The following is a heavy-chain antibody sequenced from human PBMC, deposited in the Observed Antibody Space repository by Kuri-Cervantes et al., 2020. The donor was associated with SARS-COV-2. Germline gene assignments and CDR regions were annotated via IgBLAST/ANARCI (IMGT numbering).Heavy chain of an antibody. D-gene: IGHD6-19*01. CDR2: TYFRSKWYT. J-gene: IGHJ5*02. V-gene: IGHV6-1*01. Sequence: SQTLSLTGAISGDRGSSNSAAWNWIRQSPSRGLEWLGRTYFRSKWYTNYAVSVKSRITINPDTSKNQFSLQLNSVTPEDTAVYYCARSERHRVAVAGTSDNWFDPWGQGTLVTVSS. CDR3: ARSERHRVAVAGTSDNWFDP. CDR1: GDRGSSNSAA.